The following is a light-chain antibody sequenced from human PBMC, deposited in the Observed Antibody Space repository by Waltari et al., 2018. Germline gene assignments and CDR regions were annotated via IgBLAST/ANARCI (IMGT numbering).Light chain of an antibody. Sequence: SSALTQDPAVSVALGQTVRITCQRASLRNPYASWYQQKSGQAPILVLFGKNKRPSGIPDRFSGYNSESTTSLTITGAQAEDEADYYCSSRDSSASHVLFAGGTKVTVL. J-gene: IGLJ2*01. CDR2: GKN. CDR1: SLRNPY. CDR3: SSRDSSASHVL. V-gene: IGLV3-19*01.